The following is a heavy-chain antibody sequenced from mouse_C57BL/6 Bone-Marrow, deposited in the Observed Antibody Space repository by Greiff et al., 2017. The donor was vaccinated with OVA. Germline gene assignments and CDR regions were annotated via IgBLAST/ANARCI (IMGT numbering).Heavy chain of an antibody. CDR1: GYTFTSYW. D-gene: IGHD3-2*02. J-gene: IGHJ2*01. Sequence: QVQLQQPGAELVRPGSSVKLSCKASGYTFTSYWMDWVKQRPGQGLEWIGNIYPYDSETHYNQKFKDKATLTVDKSSSTAYMQLSSLTSEDSAVYYCAAQALYYFDYWGQGTTLTVSS. CDR2: IYPYDSET. V-gene: IGHV1-61*01. CDR3: AAQALYYFDY.